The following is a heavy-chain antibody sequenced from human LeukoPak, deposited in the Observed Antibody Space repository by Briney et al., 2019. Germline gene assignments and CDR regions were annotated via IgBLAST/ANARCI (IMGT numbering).Heavy chain of an antibody. V-gene: IGHV4-59*08. CDR2: IYDSGST. CDR3: AGHTNYYDSSGYYPFDY. CDR1: GGSISSYY. D-gene: IGHD3-22*01. Sequence: SETLSLTCTVSGGSISSYYWSWIRQPPGKGLEWIGYIYDSGSTNYNPSLKSRVTLSVDTSKNQFSLKLSSVTAADTAVYYCAGHTNYYDSSGYYPFDYWGQGTLVTVSS. J-gene: IGHJ4*02.